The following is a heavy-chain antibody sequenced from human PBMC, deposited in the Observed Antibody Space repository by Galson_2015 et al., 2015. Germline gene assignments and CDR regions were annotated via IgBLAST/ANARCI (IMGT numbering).Heavy chain of an antibody. J-gene: IGHJ6*02. CDR2: INPGDSDT. D-gene: IGHD6-13*01. Sequence: QSGAEVKKAGESLEISCKTSGYRFSNYWIAWVRQMPGKGLEWMGIINPGDSDTRYSPSLQGQVTISADKSISTAYLQWSSLKASDTAMYYCARHRAAGGCYYYGMDVLGQGTTVTVPS. V-gene: IGHV5-51*01. CDR3: ARHRAAGGCYYYGMDV. CDR1: GYRFSNYW.